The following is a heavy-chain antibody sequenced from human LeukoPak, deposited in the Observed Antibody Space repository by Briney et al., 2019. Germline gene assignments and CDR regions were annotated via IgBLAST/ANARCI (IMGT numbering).Heavy chain of an antibody. Sequence: SETLSLTCTASGVSISSSNSYWGWIRQPPGKGLEWIGSIYYSGNTYYNASLKSQVSISIDTSKNRFSLKLTSVTAADTAVYYCARQTGSGLFILPGGQGTLVTVSS. CDR1: GVSISSSNSY. D-gene: IGHD3/OR15-3a*01. CDR3: ARQTGSGLFILP. J-gene: IGHJ4*02. CDR2: IYYSGNT. V-gene: IGHV4-39*01.